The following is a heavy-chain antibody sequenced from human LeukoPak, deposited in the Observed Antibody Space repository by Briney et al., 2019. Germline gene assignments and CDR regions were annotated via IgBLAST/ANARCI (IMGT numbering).Heavy chain of an antibody. CDR1: GFTFRNYA. Sequence: GGSLRLSCAASGFTFRNYAMHWVRQAPGKGLEWVAVISYDGSNKYYADSVKGRFTISRDNSKNTLYLQMNSLRVEDTAVYYCARGSAAMGEWWGQGTLVTVCS. J-gene: IGHJ4*02. D-gene: IGHD1-26*01. V-gene: IGHV3-30-3*01. CDR2: ISYDGSNK. CDR3: ARGSAAMGEW.